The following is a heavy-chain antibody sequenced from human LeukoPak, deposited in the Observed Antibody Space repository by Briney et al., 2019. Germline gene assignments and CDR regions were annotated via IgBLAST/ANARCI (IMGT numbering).Heavy chain of an antibody. Sequence: GGSLRLSCAASGFTFSSYSMNWVRQAPGKGLEWVSSISSSSSSIYYADSVKGRFTISRDNAKNSLYLQMNSLRAEDTAVYYCARGNGYSYGYLDYWGQGTLVTVSS. D-gene: IGHD5-18*01. CDR1: GFTFSSYS. CDR2: ISSSSSSI. V-gene: IGHV3-21*01. J-gene: IGHJ4*02. CDR3: ARGNGYSYGYLDY.